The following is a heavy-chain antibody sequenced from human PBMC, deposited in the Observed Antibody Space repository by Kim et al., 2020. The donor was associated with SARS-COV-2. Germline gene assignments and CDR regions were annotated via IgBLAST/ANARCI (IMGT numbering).Heavy chain of an antibody. D-gene: IGHD6-6*01. CDR2: TT. CDR3: SSSSLYYFDY. Sequence: TTEYAASVKGRFTISRDDSKSIAYLQMNSLKTEDTAVYYCSSSSLYYFDYWGQGTLVTVSS. V-gene: IGHV3-49*02. J-gene: IGHJ4*02.